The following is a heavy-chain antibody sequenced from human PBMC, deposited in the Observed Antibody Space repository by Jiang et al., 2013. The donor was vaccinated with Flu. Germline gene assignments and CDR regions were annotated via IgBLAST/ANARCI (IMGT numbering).Heavy chain of an antibody. Sequence: KPTQTLTLTCTFSGFSLSTSGMCVSWIRQPPGKALEWLALIDWDDDKYYSTSLKTRLTVSKDTSKNQVVLTMTNMDPVDTATYYCARQARTVTTWGTFDYWGQGTLVTVSS. CDR2: IDWDDDK. CDR1: GFSLSTSGMC. J-gene: IGHJ4*02. V-gene: IGHV2-70*01. D-gene: IGHD4-17*01. CDR3: ARQARTVTTWGTFDY.